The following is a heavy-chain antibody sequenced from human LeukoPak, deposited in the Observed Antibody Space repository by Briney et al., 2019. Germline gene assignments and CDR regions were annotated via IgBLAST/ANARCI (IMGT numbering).Heavy chain of an antibody. Sequence: SETLSLTCTVSGGSISSDYWSWIRQPPGKGLEWIGYIYTSGSTNYNPSLKSRVTISVDTSKNQFSLKLNSVTAADTAVYYCARIGGGSYGVVREYFDYWGQGTLVTVSS. CDR2: IYTSGST. V-gene: IGHV4-4*09. CDR1: GGSISSDY. CDR3: ARIGGGSYGVVREYFDY. J-gene: IGHJ4*02. D-gene: IGHD1-26*01.